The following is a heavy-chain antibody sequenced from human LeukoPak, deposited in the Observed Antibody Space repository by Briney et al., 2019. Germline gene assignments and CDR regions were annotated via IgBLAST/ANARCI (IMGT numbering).Heavy chain of an antibody. Sequence: PGGSLRLSCAASGFTFSSYAMSWVRQDPGKGLEWVSAISGSGGSTYYADSVKGRFTISRDNSKNTLYLQMNSLRAEDTAVYYCAKRVTVTTIQFYFDYWGQGTLVTVSS. CDR2: ISGSGGST. D-gene: IGHD4-17*01. V-gene: IGHV3-23*01. CDR3: AKRVTVTTIQFYFDY. J-gene: IGHJ4*02. CDR1: GFTFSSYA.